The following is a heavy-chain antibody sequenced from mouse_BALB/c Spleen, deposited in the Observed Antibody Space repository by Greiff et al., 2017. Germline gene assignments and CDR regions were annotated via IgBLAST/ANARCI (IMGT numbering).Heavy chain of an antibody. CDR3: ARGSFAWFAY. Sequence: EVKLMESGPELVKPGASVKISCKASGYSFTGYYMHWVKQSHVKSLEWIGRINPYNGATSYNQNFKDKASLTVDKSSSTAYMELHSLTSEDSAVYYCARGSFAWFAYWGQGTLVTVSA. V-gene: IGHV1-31*01. CDR1: GYSFTGYY. J-gene: IGHJ3*01. CDR2: INPYNGAT.